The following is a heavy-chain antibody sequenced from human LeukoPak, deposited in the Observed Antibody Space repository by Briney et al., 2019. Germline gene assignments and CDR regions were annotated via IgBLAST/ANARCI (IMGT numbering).Heavy chain of an antibody. CDR1: GLTFSSYG. CDR3: ARGHIVGATIDY. D-gene: IGHD1-26*01. Sequence: GGSLRLSCAASGLTFSSYGMPWVRQAPGKGLEWVAVIWYDGSNKYYADSVKGRFTISRDNSKNTLYLQMNSLRAEDTAVYYCARGHIVGATIDYWGQGTLVTVSS. J-gene: IGHJ4*02. CDR2: IWYDGSNK. V-gene: IGHV3-33*01.